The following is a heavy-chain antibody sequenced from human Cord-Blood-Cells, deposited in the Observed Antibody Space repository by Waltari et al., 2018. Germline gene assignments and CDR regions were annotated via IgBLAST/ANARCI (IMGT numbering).Heavy chain of an antibody. V-gene: IGHV3-33*01. Sequence: QLPVFESGGEGVPLGRSLSPPCAASGFTFSRQRPHRAAPPQDTRLAWVAVIWDDGSNKYYADSVKGRFTISRDNSKNTLYLQMNSLRAEDTAVYYCARERPDGYSSGWYYYYGMDVWGQGTTVTVSS. CDR1: GFTFSRQR. J-gene: IGHJ6*02. CDR3: ARERPDGYSSGWYYYYGMDV. D-gene: IGHD6-19*01. CDR2: IWDDGSNK.